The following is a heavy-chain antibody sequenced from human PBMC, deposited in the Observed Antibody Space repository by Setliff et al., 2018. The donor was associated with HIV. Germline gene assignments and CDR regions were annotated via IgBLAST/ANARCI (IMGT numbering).Heavy chain of an antibody. J-gene: IGHJ4*02. CDR1: GFTFSSYA. V-gene: IGHV3-23*01. Sequence: GGSLRLSCAASGFTFSSYAMSWVRQAPGKGLEWVSAISVSGGSTYYTDSVKGRFTISRDNSKNTLYLQLNSLRAEDTAVYYCAKFRDVAAALYYFDYWGQGTLVTVSS. CDR3: AKFRDVAAALYYFDY. CDR2: ISVSGGST. D-gene: IGHD6-13*01.